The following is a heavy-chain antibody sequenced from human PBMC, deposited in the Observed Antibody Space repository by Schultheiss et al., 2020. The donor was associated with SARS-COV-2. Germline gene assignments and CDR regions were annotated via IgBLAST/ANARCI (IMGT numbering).Heavy chain of an antibody. CDR2: INHSGST. J-gene: IGHJ5*02. CDR3: ARVGGGSSNWFDP. Sequence: SQTLSLTCAVSGYSISSGYYWGWIRQPPGKGLEWIGEINHSGSTNYNPSLKSRVTISVDTSKNQFSLKLSSVTAADTAVYYCARVGGGSSNWFDPWGQGTLVTVSS. D-gene: IGHD2-15*01. V-gene: IGHV4-38-2*01. CDR1: GYSISSGYY.